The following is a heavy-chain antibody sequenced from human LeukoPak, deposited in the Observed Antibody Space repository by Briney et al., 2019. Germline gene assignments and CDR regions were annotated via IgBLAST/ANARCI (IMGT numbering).Heavy chain of an antibody. J-gene: IGHJ6*03. CDR1: GFTFSSYS. CDR3: ARDGQRPMVRGQMVATYYYMDV. D-gene: IGHD3-10*01. Sequence: GGSLRLSCAASGFTFSSYSMNWVRQAPGKGLEWVSYISSSSSTIYYADSVKGRFTISRDNAKNSLYLQMNSLRAEDTAVYYCARDGQRPMVRGQMVATYYYMDVWGKGTTVTVSS. V-gene: IGHV3-48*04. CDR2: ISSSSSTI.